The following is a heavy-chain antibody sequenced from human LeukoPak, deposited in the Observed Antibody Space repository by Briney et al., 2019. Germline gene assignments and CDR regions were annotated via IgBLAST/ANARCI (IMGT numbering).Heavy chain of an antibody. Sequence: GRSLRLSCAAPAFMFSGYWMHWVRPRPEKGLELVSRIDNDGNGIIYADSVKGRFTTSRDNAKNTLYLQMSSLRVEDTAVYYCATGGGWEPSSGVVTHIDVWGKGTTVTVSS. CDR3: ATGGGWEPSSGVVTHIDV. CDR2: IDNDGNGI. V-gene: IGHV3-74*01. D-gene: IGHD3-3*01. CDR1: AFMFSGYW. J-gene: IGHJ6*03.